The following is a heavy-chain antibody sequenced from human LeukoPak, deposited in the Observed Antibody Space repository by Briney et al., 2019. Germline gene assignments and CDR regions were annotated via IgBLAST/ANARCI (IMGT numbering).Heavy chain of an antibody. CDR3: AKGGGGVTMISPDWFDP. D-gene: IGHD3-22*01. J-gene: IGHJ5*02. Sequence: AGGSLRLSCAASGFTFSSYGMHWVRQAPGKGLEWVAVISYDGSNKYYADSVKGRFTISRDNSKNTLYLQMNSLRAEDTAVYYCAKGGGGVTMISPDWFDPWGQGTLVTVSS. CDR1: GFTFSSYG. V-gene: IGHV3-30*18. CDR2: ISYDGSNK.